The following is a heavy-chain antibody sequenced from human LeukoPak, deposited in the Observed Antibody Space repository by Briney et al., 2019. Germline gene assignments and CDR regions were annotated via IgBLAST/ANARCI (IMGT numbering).Heavy chain of an antibody. V-gene: IGHV4-59*08. CDR2: IYYSGSSGST. CDR1: GGSIISYY. CDR3: ARGGTMSTVPL. D-gene: IGHD4-17*01. Sequence: SETLSLTCTVSGGSIISYYWSWIRQPPRKGLEWIGYIYYSGSSGSTNHNPSLTSRVTISVDTSKNQFSLKLSSVTAADTAVYYCARGGTMSTVPLWGQGTLVTVSS. J-gene: IGHJ4*02.